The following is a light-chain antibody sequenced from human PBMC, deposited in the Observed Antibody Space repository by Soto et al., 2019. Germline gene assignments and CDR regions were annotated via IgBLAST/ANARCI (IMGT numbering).Light chain of an antibody. CDR3: LQTIQPIFT. V-gene: IGKV2D-29*01. CDR1: QTLLHTDGNTY. J-gene: IGKJ3*01. CDR2: EVS. Sequence: DIVMTQTPLSLSVTPGQPASVSCTSSQTLLHTDGNTYLHWYRQKPGQPPHLLIYEVSKRFSGVPDRFSGSGSKTEFTLKISRVEPEDVGVYYCLQTIQPIFTFGPGTKVEIK.